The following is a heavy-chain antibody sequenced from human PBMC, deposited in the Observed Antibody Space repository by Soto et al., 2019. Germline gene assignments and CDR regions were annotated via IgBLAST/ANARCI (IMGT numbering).Heavy chain of an antibody. CDR3: AKDGRHCSGGSCPQGH. V-gene: IGHV1-2*02. CDR2: INPISGGT. J-gene: IGHJ4*02. Sequence: ASVKVSCKTSGYTFTGHHIHWVRQAPGQGLEWMGWINPISGGTKYREKFQGRVSITRDKSSSTAYMELSSLTSDDSAVYYCAKDGRHCSGGSCPQGHWGQGTLVTVS. CDR1: GYTFTGHH. D-gene: IGHD2-15*01.